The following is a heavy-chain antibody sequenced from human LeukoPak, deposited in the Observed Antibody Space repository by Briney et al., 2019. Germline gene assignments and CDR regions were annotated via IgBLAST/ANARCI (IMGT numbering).Heavy chain of an antibody. CDR3: ARSMIVVPWFDP. D-gene: IGHD3-22*01. J-gene: IGHJ5*02. CDR2: INPSGGST. CDR1: GGTFTSYY. Sequence: ASVKVSCKASGGTFTSYYMHWERQAPGQGLEWMGIINPSGGSTSYAQKFQGRVTMTRDMSTSTVYMELSSLRSEDTAVYYCARSMIVVPWFDPWGQGTLVTVSS. V-gene: IGHV1-46*01.